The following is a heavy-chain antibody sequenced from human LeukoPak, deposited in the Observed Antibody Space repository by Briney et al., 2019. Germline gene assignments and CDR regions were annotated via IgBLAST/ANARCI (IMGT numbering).Heavy chain of an antibody. CDR1: GFTFSSYW. Sequence: QPGGSLRLSCAASGFTFSSYWMSWVRQAPGKGLEWVANIKQDGSEKYYVDSVKGRFTISRDNAKNSLYRQMNSLRAEDTAVYYCARDDNMVVRVGFDYWGQGTLVTVSS. CDR3: ARDDNMVVRVGFDY. D-gene: IGHD4/OR15-4a*01. CDR2: IKQDGSEK. J-gene: IGHJ4*02. V-gene: IGHV3-7*01.